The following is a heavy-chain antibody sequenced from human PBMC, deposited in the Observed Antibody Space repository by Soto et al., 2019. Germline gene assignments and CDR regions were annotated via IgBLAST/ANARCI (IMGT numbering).Heavy chain of an antibody. CDR2: TNPRDGST. CDR3: ARSYVTSRPIDF. V-gene: IGHV1-46*01. J-gene: IGHJ4*02. D-gene: IGHD3-10*02. Sequence: GASVKVSCKAAGYSLTGYYIHWVRRAPGQGLEWMGITNPRDGSTNYAQKFQGRVTMTSDTSTSTVYMEMSSLRSDDTAIYYCARSYVTSRPIDFWGQGTLVTVSS. CDR1: GYSLTGYY.